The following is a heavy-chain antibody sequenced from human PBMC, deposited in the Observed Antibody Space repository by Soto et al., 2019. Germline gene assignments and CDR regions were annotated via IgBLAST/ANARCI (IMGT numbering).Heavy chain of an antibody. CDR3: ARGVTMVRGVIHTPYFDY. D-gene: IGHD3-10*01. CDR1: GGSISSGVYY. J-gene: IGHJ4*02. Sequence: SETLSLTCTVSGGSISSGVYYWSWIRQHPGKGLEWIGYIYYSGSTYYNPSLKSRVTISVDTSKNQFSPKLSSVTAADTAVYYCARGVTMVRGVIHTPYFDYWGQGTLVTVSS. V-gene: IGHV4-31*03. CDR2: IYYSGST.